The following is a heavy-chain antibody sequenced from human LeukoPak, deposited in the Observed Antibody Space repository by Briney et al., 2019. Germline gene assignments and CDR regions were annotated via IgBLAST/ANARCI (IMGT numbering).Heavy chain of an antibody. CDR3: AKSGGLSGSGRLAMDV. Sequence: KPGGSLRLSCAASGFTFSTYATSWVRLAPGKGLEWVSGISGSGGSTYYADSVKGRFTSSRDNSNNTLYVQMNSLRVEDTAVYYCAKSGGLSGSGRLAMDVWGQGTTVTVSS. CDR1: GFTFSTYA. J-gene: IGHJ6*02. D-gene: IGHD3-10*01. CDR2: ISGSGGST. V-gene: IGHV3-23*01.